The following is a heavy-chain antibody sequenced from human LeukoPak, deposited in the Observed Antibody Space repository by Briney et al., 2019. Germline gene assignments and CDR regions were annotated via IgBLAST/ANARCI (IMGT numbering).Heavy chain of an antibody. D-gene: IGHD3-22*01. CDR1: GYTLTELS. J-gene: IGHJ4*02. CDR2: FDPEDGET. CDR3: ATGLESSGYYYGYY. V-gene: IGHV1-24*01. Sequence: ASVKVSCKVSGYTLTELSMHWVRQAPGKGLEWMGGFDPEDGETIYAQKFQGKVTMTEDTSTDTAYMELSSLRSEDTAVYYCATGLESSGYYYGYYWGQGTLVTVSS.